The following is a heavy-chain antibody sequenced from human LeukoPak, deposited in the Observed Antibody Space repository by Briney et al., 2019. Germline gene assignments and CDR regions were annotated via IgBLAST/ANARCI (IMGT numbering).Heavy chain of an antibody. CDR1: GYTFTSYY. CDR2: INPSGGST. J-gene: IGHJ4*02. D-gene: IGHD3-10*01. CDR3: AKGPVVRGVTVILKTGEKGALDY. V-gene: IGHV1-46*01. Sequence: ASVKVSCKASGYTFTSYYMHWVRQAPGQGLEWMGIINPSGGSTSYAQKFQGRVTMTRDMSTSTVYMELSSLRAEDTAVYYCAKGPVVRGVTVILKTGEKGALDYWGQGTLVTVSS.